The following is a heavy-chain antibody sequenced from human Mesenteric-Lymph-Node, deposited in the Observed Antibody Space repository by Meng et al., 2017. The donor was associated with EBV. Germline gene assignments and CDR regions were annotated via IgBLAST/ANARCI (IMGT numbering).Heavy chain of an antibody. CDR3: ARENPARGNWFDP. J-gene: IGHJ5*02. D-gene: IGHD3-10*01. V-gene: IGHV4-61*01. CDR2: VYYSGST. Sequence: VQRQESGPGLGKQSESLSLTCTVSGGSVSSTSYDWSWIRQPPGKRLEWIGYVYYSGSTNYNPSLKSRVTISVDTSKNQFSLNLYSVTAADTAVYYCARENPARGNWFDPWGQGALVTVSS. CDR1: GGSVSSTSYD.